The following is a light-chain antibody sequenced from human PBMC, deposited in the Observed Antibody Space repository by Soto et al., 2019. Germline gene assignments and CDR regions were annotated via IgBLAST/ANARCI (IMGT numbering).Light chain of an antibody. CDR1: QDISNY. CDR2: AAS. Sequence: DIQMTQSPSSLSATVGDRVTITCRASQDISNYLAWHQQKPGEVPTLLIYAASTLQPGVPSRFSGSGSGTDFTLTISSLQPQDVATYYCQKYNGAPPETFGPGTKVDIK. V-gene: IGKV1-27*01. J-gene: IGKJ3*01. CDR3: QKYNGAPPET.